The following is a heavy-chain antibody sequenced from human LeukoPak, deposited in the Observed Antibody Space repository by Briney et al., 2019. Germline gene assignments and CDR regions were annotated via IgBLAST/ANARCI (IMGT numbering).Heavy chain of an antibody. J-gene: IGHJ4*02. V-gene: IGHV4-38-2*01. Sequence: SETLSLTCAVSGYSISSGFYWGWIRQPPGKGLEWIGSIFHGGSTYYNPSLKSRVTISVDTSKNQFSLKLSSVTAADTAVYYCARSVAGDVLDYWGQGTLVTVSS. D-gene: IGHD6-19*01. CDR3: ARSVAGDVLDY. CDR2: IFHGGST. CDR1: GYSISSGFY.